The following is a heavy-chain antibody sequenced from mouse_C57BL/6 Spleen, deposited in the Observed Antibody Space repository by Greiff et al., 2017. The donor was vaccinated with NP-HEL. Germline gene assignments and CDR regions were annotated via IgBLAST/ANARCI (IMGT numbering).Heavy chain of an antibody. V-gene: IGHV1-19*01. D-gene: IGHD2-4*01. CDR1: GYTFTDYY. CDR3: ARKSDYDYAMDY. J-gene: IGHJ4*01. CDR2: INPYNGGT. Sequence: VQLQQSGPVLVKPGASVKMSCKASGYTFTDYYMNWVKQSHGKSLEWIGVINPYNGGTSYNQKFKGKATLTVDKSSSTAYMELNSLTSEDSAVYYCARKSDYDYAMDYWGQGTSVTVSS.